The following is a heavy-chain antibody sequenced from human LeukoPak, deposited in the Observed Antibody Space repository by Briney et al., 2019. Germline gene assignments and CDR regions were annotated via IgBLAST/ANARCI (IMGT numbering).Heavy chain of an antibody. CDR3: ARTGGDSSGYYYYYMDV. J-gene: IGHJ6*03. CDR1: GGSISSYY. CDR2: IYTSGST. D-gene: IGHD3-22*01. V-gene: IGHV4-4*07. Sequence: SETLSLTCTVSGGSISSYYWSWIRQPAGKGLEWIGRIYTSGSTNYNPSLKSRVTISVDTSKNQFSLKLSSVTAADTAVYYCARTGGDSSGYYYYYMDVWGKGTTVIVSS.